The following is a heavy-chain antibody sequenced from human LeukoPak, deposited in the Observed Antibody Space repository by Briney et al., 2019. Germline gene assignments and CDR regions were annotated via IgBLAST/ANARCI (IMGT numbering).Heavy chain of an antibody. Sequence: SETLSLTCAVSGGSISSGGYSWSWIRQPPGKGLEWIGYIYHSGSTYYNPSLKSRVTISVDRSKNQFSLKLSSVTAADTAVYYCARGRALSKHHWIYCSSTSCYNYFDYWGQGTLVTVSS. CDR2: IYHSGST. J-gene: IGHJ4*02. D-gene: IGHD2-2*02. CDR1: GGSISSGGYS. CDR3: ARGRALSKHHWIYCSSTSCYNYFDY. V-gene: IGHV4-30-2*01.